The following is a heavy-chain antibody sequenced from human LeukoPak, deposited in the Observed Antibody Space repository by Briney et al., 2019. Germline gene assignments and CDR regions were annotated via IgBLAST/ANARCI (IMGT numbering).Heavy chain of an antibody. D-gene: IGHD1-7*01. J-gene: IGHJ4*02. CDR2: ISGSGGST. Sequence: GGSLRLSCAASGFTFSSYAMSWVRQAPGKGLEWVSAISGSGGSTYYADSVKGRFTISKDNSKNTLCLQMNSLRAEDTAVYYCAIDLTGTKWWYFDYWGQGTLVTVSS. CDR1: GFTFSSYA. V-gene: IGHV3-23*01. CDR3: AIDLTGTKWWYFDY.